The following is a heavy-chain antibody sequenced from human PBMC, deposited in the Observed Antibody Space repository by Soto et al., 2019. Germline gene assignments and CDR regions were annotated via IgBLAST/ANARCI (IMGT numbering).Heavy chain of an antibody. CDR3: AREMKDIVLVPAAISVYYYYYYGMDV. Sequence: GSLRLSCSASGFTFSSYWMSWARQAPGTGLEWVAKIKQDESEKYYVDSLKGRFTISRDNAKNSLYLQMNSLRAEDTAVYYCAREMKDIVLVPAAISVYYYYYYGMDVWGQGT. J-gene: IGHJ6*02. D-gene: IGHD2-2*01. V-gene: IGHV3-7*01. CDR1: GFTFSSYW. CDR2: IKQDESEK.